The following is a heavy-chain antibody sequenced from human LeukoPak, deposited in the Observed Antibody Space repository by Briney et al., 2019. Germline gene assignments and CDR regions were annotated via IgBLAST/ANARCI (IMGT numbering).Heavy chain of an antibody. CDR2: CISSSSYI. CDR3: ATGSSWYFEY. CDR1: GFTFSNYN. D-gene: IGHD6-13*01. Sequence: PGGSLRLSCAASGFTFSNYNMNWVRQAPGRGLEWVSSCISSSSYIYYADSVKGRFTISRENAKNSLYLQMNSLRAEDTAVYYGATGSSWYFEYWGQGTLVTVSS. J-gene: IGHJ4*02. V-gene: IGHV3-21*01.